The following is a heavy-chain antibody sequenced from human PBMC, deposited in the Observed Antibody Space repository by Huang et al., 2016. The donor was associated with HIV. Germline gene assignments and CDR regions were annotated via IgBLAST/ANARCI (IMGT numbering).Heavy chain of an antibody. D-gene: IGHD3-22*01. CDR2: INVDGSST. Sequence: EVQLVESGGGLVQPGGSLRLSCAASGFSISRAWMHWVREAPGKGGVWGSRINVDGSSTSYADSVKGRFTISRDNAKNTLYLQMNSLRAEDTAVYYCARDPRIQSWLNFFDYWGQGTLVSVSS. CDR1: GFSISRAW. J-gene: IGHJ4*02. V-gene: IGHV3-74*01. CDR3: ARDPRIQSWLNFFDY.